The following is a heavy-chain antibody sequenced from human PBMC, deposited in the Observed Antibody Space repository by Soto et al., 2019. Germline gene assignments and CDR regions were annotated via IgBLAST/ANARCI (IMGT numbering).Heavy chain of an antibody. V-gene: IGHV4-31*03. J-gene: IGHJ5*02. CDR3: ARAARYSSSWYDWFDP. CDR1: GGSISSGGYY. CDR2: IYYSGST. Sequence: SETLSLTCTVSGGSISSGGYYWSWIRQHPGKGLEWIGYIYYSGSTYYNPSLKSRVTISVDTSKNQFSMKLSSVTAADTAVYYCARAARYSSSWYDWFDPCGQGTLVTVSS. D-gene: IGHD6-13*01.